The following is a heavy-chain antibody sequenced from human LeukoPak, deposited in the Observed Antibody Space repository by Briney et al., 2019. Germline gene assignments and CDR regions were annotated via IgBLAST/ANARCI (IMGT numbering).Heavy chain of an antibody. CDR1: GCTFTDYY. D-gene: IGHD1-1*01. Sequence: ASVKVSCEASGCTFTDYYMHWVRRAPGQGLEWMGWINPNSGGTKYAQKFRGRVTMTRDTSISTAYTELIRLRSDDTAVYYCARLIGTTGYWGQGTLVTVSS. CDR3: ARLIGTTGY. V-gene: IGHV1-2*02. J-gene: IGHJ4*02. CDR2: INPNSGGT.